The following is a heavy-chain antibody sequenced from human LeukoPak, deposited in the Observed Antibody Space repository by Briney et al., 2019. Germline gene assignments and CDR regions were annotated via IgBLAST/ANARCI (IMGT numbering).Heavy chain of an antibody. CDR3: ARDIVVVPAAIYYYYGMDV. J-gene: IGHJ6*02. D-gene: IGHD2-2*02. Sequence: VRQAPGXXXXXXXXISAYNGNTNYAQKLQGRVTMTTDTSTSTAYMELRSLRSDDTAVYYCARDIVVVPAAIYYYYGMDVWGQGTTVTVSS. V-gene: IGHV1-18*01. CDR2: ISAYNGNT.